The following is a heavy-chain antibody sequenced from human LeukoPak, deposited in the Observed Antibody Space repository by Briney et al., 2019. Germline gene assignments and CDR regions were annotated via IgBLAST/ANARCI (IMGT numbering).Heavy chain of an antibody. CDR1: GGSISSYY. Sequence: SETLSLTCTVSGGSISSYYWSWIRQPPGKGLEWIGYIYYSGSTNYNPSLKSRVTISVDRSKNQFSLKLSSVTAADTAVYYCARGGPHCSGGSCPFDYWGQGTLVTVSS. CDR2: IYYSGST. D-gene: IGHD2-15*01. V-gene: IGHV4-59*12. CDR3: ARGGPHCSGGSCPFDY. J-gene: IGHJ4*02.